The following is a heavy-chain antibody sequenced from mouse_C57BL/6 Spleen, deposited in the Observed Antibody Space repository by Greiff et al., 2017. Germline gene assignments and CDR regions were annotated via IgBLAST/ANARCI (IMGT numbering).Heavy chain of an antibody. D-gene: IGHD3-2*02. Sequence: QVQLQQPGAELVKPGASVKLSCKASGYTFTSYWMHWVKQRPGQGLEWIGMIHPNSGSTNYNEKFKSKATLTVDKSSSTAYMQLSSLTSEDSAVYFCARHEGDSSGYENYFDYWGQGTTLTVSS. J-gene: IGHJ2*01. CDR1: GYTFTSYW. CDR2: IHPNSGST. CDR3: ARHEGDSSGYENYFDY. V-gene: IGHV1-64*01.